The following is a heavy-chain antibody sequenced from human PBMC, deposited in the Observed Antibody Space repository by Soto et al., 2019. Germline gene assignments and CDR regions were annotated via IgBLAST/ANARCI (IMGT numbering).Heavy chain of an antibody. Sequence: PGGSLRLSCAASGFTFSSYGMHWVRQAPGKGLEWVAVISYDGSNKYYADSVKGRFTISRDNSKNTLYLQMNSLRAEDTAVYYYANNRGKSYDFWSGQYDYWGQGTLVTVSS. V-gene: IGHV3-30*18. CDR3: ANNRGKSYDFWSGQYDY. J-gene: IGHJ4*02. D-gene: IGHD3-3*01. CDR2: ISYDGSNK. CDR1: GFTFSSYG.